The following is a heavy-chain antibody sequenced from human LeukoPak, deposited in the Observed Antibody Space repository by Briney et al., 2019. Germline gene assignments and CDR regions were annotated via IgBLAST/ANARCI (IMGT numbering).Heavy chain of an antibody. D-gene: IGHD2-21*01. V-gene: IGHV1-2*02. CDR3: ARDRGDPYSFDY. J-gene: IGHJ4*02. CDR2: INPNSGGT. Sequence: ASVKVSCKASGYTFTVYYMHWVRQASGQGLEYMGWINPNSGGTNYAQKFQGRVTMTRDTSITTAYMELSRLTSDDTAVCYCARDRGDPYSFDYWGQGTMVTVSS. CDR1: GYTFTVYY.